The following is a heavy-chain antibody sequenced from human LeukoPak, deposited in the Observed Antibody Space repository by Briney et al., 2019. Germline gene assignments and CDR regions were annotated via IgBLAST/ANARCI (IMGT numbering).Heavy chain of an antibody. V-gene: IGHV4-59*01. CDR2: INYSGST. Sequence: SEALSLTCTVSGGSISSYYLNWVRQPPGKGLEWIGSINYSGSTNYNPSLKSRVTISIDTSKNQFSLKLSSVTAADTAVYYCARDYFTSYYYYGMDVWGQGTTVTVSS. CDR1: GGSISSYY. J-gene: IGHJ6*02. CDR3: ARDYFTSYYYYGMDV. D-gene: IGHD2/OR15-2a*01.